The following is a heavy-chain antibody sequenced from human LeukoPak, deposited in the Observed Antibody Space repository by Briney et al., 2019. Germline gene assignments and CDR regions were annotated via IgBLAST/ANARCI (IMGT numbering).Heavy chain of an antibody. Sequence: GGSLRLSCAASGFTFSSYSMNWVRQAPGKGLEWVSSISSSSSYIYYADSVKGRFTISRDNAKNSLYLQMNSLRAEDTAVYYCARAIAAWSTFDYWGQGTLVTVSS. J-gene: IGHJ4*02. CDR1: GFTFSSYS. CDR2: ISSSSSYI. V-gene: IGHV3-21*01. CDR3: ARAIAAWSTFDY. D-gene: IGHD6-6*01.